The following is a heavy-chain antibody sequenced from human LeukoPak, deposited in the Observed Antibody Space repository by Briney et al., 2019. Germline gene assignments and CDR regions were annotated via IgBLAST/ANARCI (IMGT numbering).Heavy chain of an antibody. CDR1: GFTFSSYI. Sequence: GGSLRLSCAASGFTFSSYIMNWVRQAPGKGLEWVSYISSSGATIYYADSVKGRFTISRDNGQNSLYLQMNSPRAEDTAVYYCARGGTSRNYYYYMDVWGKGTTVTVSS. V-gene: IGHV3-48*04. D-gene: IGHD1-1*01. CDR2: ISSSGATI. CDR3: ARGGTSRNYYYYMDV. J-gene: IGHJ6*03.